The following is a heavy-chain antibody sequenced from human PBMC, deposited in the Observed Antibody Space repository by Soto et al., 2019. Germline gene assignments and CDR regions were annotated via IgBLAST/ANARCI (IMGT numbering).Heavy chain of an antibody. V-gene: IGHV1-46*01. D-gene: IGHD2-21*02. CDR1: GYILSSYY. J-gene: IGHJ5*02. CDR3: ARSYCGGDCPKNWFDP. Sequence: ASVKVSCKASGYILSSYYMHWVRQAPGQGLEWMGIINPSGGSTTYAQKFQGRVTMTRDTSTSTVYMELSSLRSEDTAMYYCARSYCGGDCPKNWFDPWG. CDR2: INPSGGST.